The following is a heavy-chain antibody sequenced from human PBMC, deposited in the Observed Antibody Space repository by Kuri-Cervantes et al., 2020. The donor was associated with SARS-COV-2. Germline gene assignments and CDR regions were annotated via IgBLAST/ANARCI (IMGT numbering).Heavy chain of an antibody. CDR1: GYTFITSD. Sequence: ASVKVSCKASGYTFITSDINWVRQATGQGLEWMGWINPDTGNAGYAQKFQGRVTVTRDTSTSTAFMELSSLRSDDTAVYYCAREEETIFGVVIIKGVLDYWGQGTLVTVSS. CDR2: INPDTGNA. J-gene: IGHJ4*02. CDR3: AREEETIFGVVIIKGVLDY. V-gene: IGHV1-8*02. D-gene: IGHD3-3*01.